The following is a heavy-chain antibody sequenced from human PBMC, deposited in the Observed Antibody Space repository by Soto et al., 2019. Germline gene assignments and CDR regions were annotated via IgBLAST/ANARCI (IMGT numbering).Heavy chain of an antibody. Sequence: MQLQESGPGLVKPSGTLSLVCTVSGVSVSSDNWWSWVRQTPGKGLEWIGEIFHGQRTNYNPSLKGRVTISVDKSKNQFSLTLTSVTAADTAVYYCTKNGWYSTDVWGQGTMVTVSA. CDR1: GVSVSSDNW. D-gene: IGHD6-19*01. V-gene: IGHV4-4*02. CDR3: TKNGWYSTDV. CDR2: IFHGQRT. J-gene: IGHJ3*01.